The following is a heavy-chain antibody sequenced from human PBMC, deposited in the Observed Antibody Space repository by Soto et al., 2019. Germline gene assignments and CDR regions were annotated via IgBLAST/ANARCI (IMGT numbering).Heavy chain of an antibody. J-gene: IGHJ6*02. CDR1: GYTFTSYG. CDR2: ISAYNGNT. D-gene: IGHD6-13*01. CDR3: ARGGSSSSSWYDGYYYYYGMDV. Sequence: ASVKVSCTASGYTFTSYGISWVRQAPGQGLEWMGWISAYNGNTNYAQKLQGRVTMTTDTSTSTAYMELRSLRSDDTAVYYCARGGSSSSSWYDGYYYYYGMDVWGQGTTVTVSS. V-gene: IGHV1-18*01.